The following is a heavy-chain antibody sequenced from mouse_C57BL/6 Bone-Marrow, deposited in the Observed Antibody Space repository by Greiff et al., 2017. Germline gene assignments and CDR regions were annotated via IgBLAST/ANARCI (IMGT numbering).Heavy chain of an antibody. J-gene: IGHJ2*01. Sequence: EVMLVESEGGLVQPGSSMKLSCTASGFTFSDYYMAWVRQVPEKGLEWVANINYDGSSTYYLDSLKSRFIISRDNAKNILYLQMSSLKSEDTATYYCARKGDWDDYFDDWGQGTTLTVSS. V-gene: IGHV5-16*01. CDR1: GFTFSDYY. D-gene: IGHD4-1*01. CDR2: INYDGSST. CDR3: ARKGDWDDYFDD.